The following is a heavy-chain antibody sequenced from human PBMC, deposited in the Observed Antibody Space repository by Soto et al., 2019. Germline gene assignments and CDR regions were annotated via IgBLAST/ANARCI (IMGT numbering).Heavy chain of an antibody. J-gene: IGHJ6*02. CDR1: GFTFSSYG. CDR2: ISYDGSNK. CDR3: AKLISDACASSTSCYEGYVGMDV. D-gene: IGHD2-2*01. V-gene: IGHV3-30*18. Sequence: LRLSCAASGFTFSSYGMHWVRQAPGKGLEWVAVISYDGSNKYYADSVKGRFTISRDNSKNTLYLQMNSLRAEDTAVYYCAKLISDACASSTSCYEGYVGMDVWGQGTTVTVSS.